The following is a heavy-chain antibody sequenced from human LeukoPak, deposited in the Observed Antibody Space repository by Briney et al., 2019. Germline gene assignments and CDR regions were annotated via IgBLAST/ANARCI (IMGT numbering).Heavy chain of an antibody. CDR3: ASTRYCSSTSCYIKDWFDL. D-gene: IGHD2-2*02. Sequence: GASVKVSCKASGGTFSNYAISWVRQAPGQGLEWMGRIIPIFGSANYAQKFQGRVTITTDESTSTAYMELSSLRSEDTAMYYCASTRYCSSTSCYIKDWFDLWGQGTLVTVSS. CDR2: IIPIFGSA. J-gene: IGHJ5*02. CDR1: GGTFSNYA. V-gene: IGHV1-69*05.